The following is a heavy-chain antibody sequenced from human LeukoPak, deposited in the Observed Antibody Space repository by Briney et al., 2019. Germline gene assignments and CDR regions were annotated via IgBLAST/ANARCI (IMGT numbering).Heavy chain of an antibody. J-gene: IGHJ4*02. CDR1: GFTFDDYG. Sequence: GGSLRLSCAASGFTFDDYGMSWVRQAPGKGLEWVSGISWNGGSTGYADSVKDRFTISRDNAKNSLYLQMNSLRAEDTALYYCARDAKYSSGWGENYFDYWGQGTLVTVSS. CDR2: ISWNGGST. V-gene: IGHV3-20*04. CDR3: ARDAKYSSGWGENYFDY. D-gene: IGHD6-19*01.